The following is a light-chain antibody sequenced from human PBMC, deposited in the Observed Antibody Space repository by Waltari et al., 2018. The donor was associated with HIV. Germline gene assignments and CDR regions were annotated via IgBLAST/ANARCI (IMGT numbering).Light chain of an antibody. J-gene: IGLJ3*02. CDR2: VKY. V-gene: IGLV1-44*01. CDR1: TSNIGINT. Sequence: QSVVTQPPSVSGTPGQTVTISCSGGTSNIGINTVNWDQPLPGPAPKRLIFVKYVRPSGVPDRFSASTAGTPASLAISVLQSEDESDYYCASWDASLNGWVFGGGTKLTVL. CDR3: ASWDASLNGWV.